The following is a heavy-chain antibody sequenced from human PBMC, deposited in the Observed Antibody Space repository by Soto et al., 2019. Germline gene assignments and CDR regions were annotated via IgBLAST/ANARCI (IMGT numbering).Heavy chain of an antibody. J-gene: IGHJ6*02. CDR3: ARDCGTDSFYYGMDI. D-gene: IGHD1-1*01. CDR1: GYTFTSYY. Sequence: ASVKVSCKASGYTFTSYYMYWVRQAPGQGLEWMGIINPSGGSTNYAQKFQGRLTMTRDTSAGTVYMELSSLRSEDTAVYYCARDCGTDSFYYGMDIWGQGTTVTVS. CDR2: INPSGGST. V-gene: IGHV1-46*01.